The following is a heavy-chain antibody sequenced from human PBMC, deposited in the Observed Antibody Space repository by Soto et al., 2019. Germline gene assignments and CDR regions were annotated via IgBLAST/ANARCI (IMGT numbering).Heavy chain of an antibody. J-gene: IGHJ6*02. Sequence: PSETLSLTCAVYGGSFSGYYWSWIRQPPGKGLEWIGEINHSGSTNYNPSLKSRVTISVDTSKNQFSLKLSSVTAADTAVNYCARRPGSWYYYYYGMDVWGQGTTVTVSS. CDR3: ARRPGSWYYYYYGMDV. D-gene: IGHD6-13*01. V-gene: IGHV4-34*01. CDR1: GGSFSGYY. CDR2: INHSGST.